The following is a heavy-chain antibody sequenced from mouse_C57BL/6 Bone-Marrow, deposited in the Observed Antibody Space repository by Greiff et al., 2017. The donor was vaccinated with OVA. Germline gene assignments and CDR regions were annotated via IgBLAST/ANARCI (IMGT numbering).Heavy chain of an antibody. D-gene: IGHD2-4*01. Sequence: QVQLKQPGAELVKPGASVKLSCKASGYTFTSYWMQWVKQRPGQGLEWIGEIDPSDSYTNYNQKFKGKATLTVDTSSSTAYMQLSSLTSEDSAVYYCARRDYDPNWGQGTQVTVSA. J-gene: IGHJ3*01. V-gene: IGHV1-50*01. CDR3: ARRDYDPN. CDR2: IDPSDSYT. CDR1: GYTFTSYW.